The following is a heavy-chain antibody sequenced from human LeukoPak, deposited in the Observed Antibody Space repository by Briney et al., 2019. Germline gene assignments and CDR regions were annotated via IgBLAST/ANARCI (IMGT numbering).Heavy chain of an antibody. J-gene: IGHJ6*02. Sequence: SVKVSCKASGGTFSSYAISWVRQAPGQGLEWMGGIIPIFGTANYAQKFQGRVTITADESTSTAYMELSSLRSEDTAVYYCARGPTGTTWAYYYYGMDVWGRGTTVTVSS. CDR1: GGTFSSYA. D-gene: IGHD1-1*01. CDR2: IIPIFGTA. CDR3: ARGPTGTTWAYYYYGMDV. V-gene: IGHV1-69*13.